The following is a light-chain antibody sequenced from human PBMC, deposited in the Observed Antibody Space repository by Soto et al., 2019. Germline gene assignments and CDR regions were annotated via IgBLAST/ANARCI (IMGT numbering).Light chain of an antibody. V-gene: IGLV1-44*01. CDR1: SSNIGSNT. CDR2: SNN. Sequence: QSVLTQPPSASGTPGQRVTISCSGSSSNIGSNTVNWYQQLPGTAPKLLIYSNNQRPSGVPDRFSGSKSGTSASLAISWLQSEDEADYYCAAWDDSLNAFYVFGTGTKVTVL. J-gene: IGLJ1*01. CDR3: AAWDDSLNAFYV.